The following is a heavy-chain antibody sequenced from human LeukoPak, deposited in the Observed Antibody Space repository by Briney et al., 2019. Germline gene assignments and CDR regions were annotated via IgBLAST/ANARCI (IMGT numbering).Heavy chain of an antibody. CDR2: INHSGST. CDR1: GGSFSGYY. Sequence: SETLSLTCAVYGGSFSGYYWSWIRQPPGKGLEWIGEINHSGSTNYNPSLTSRVTISVDTSKNQISLKVNSVTAADTAVYYCARADRIAVAGTWGQGILVIVSS. CDR3: ARADRIAVAGT. J-gene: IGHJ4*02. V-gene: IGHV4-34*01. D-gene: IGHD6-19*01.